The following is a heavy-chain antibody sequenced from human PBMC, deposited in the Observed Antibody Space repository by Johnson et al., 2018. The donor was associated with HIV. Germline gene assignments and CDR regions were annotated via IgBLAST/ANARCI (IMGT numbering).Heavy chain of an antibody. D-gene: IGHD4-23*01. CDR2: IRYDGSNK. J-gene: IGHJ3*02. V-gene: IGHV3-30*02. CDR3: ASYGWGGNDAFDI. CDR1: GFTFRSYG. Sequence: QVQLVESGGGVVQPGGSLRLSCAASGFTFRSYGMHWVRQAPGKGLEWVAFIRYDGSNKFYADSVKGRFTISRDNAKNSLYLQMNSLRAEDTAVYYCASYGWGGNDAFDIWGQGTMVTVSS.